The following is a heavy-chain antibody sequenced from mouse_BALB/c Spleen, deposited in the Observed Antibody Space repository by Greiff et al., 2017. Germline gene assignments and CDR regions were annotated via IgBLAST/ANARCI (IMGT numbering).Heavy chain of an antibody. CDR2: ISSGGSYT. J-gene: IGHJ3*01. CDR1: GFTFSSYA. D-gene: IGHD2-1*01. CDR3: ARHEDGNY. Sequence: EVHLVESGGGLVKPGGSLKLSCAASGFTFSSYAMSWVRQTPEKRLEWVATISSGGSYTYYPDSVKGRFTISRDNAKNTLYLQMSSLRSEDTAMYYCARHEDGNYWGQGTLVTVSA. V-gene: IGHV5-9-3*01.